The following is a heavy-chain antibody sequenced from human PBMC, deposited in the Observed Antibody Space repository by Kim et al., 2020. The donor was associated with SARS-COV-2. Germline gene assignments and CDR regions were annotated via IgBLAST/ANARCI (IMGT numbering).Heavy chain of an antibody. J-gene: IGHJ5*02. Sequence: YYVDSVKGRFTISRDNAKNSLYLQMNSLRAEDTAVYYCARDLDYGWFDPWGQGTLVTVSS. CDR3: ARDLDYGWFDP. V-gene: IGHV3-21*01. D-gene: IGHD4-17*01.